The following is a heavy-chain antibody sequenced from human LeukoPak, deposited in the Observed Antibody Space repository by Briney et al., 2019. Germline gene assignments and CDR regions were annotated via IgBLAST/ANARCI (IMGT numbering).Heavy chain of an antibody. CDR1: GGSISSGGHS. Sequence: PSETLSLTCTVSGGSISSGGHSWSWPRQPPGKGLEWIGYIYHSGSGSTYYNPSLKSRVTISIDKSKNQFSLKLSSVTAADTAVYYCARAYYDSSGYHGLQRYGMDVWGQGTTVTVSS. CDR2: IYHSGSGST. D-gene: IGHD3-22*01. V-gene: IGHV4-30-2*01. J-gene: IGHJ6*02. CDR3: ARAYYDSSGYHGLQRYGMDV.